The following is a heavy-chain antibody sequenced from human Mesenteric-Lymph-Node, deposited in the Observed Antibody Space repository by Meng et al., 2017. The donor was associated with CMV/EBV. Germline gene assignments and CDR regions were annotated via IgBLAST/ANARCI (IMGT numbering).Heavy chain of an antibody. CDR1: GYTFTNYH. CDR2: MNPNTGDT. J-gene: IGHJ6*02. D-gene: IGHD1-1*01. CDR3: ARGGFNYHYGMDV. V-gene: IGHV1-8*03. Sequence: ASVKVSCKAFGYTFTNYHINWVRQATGQGLEWMGWMNPNTGDTGYARNFQGRVTITRNASIGTAYMELSSLKFEDSAMYYSARGGFNYHYGMDVWGQGTTVTVSS.